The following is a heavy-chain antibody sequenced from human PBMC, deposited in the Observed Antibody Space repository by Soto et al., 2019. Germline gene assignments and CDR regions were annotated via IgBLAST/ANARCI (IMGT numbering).Heavy chain of an antibody. J-gene: IGHJ4*02. Sequence: QVQLVQSGAEVKKPGASVKVACKASGYTFTNHDINWVRQATGQGPEWMGWMNPNSGDTGYAQNFQGRVTMTRDTSTRPAYMELSSLRSEDTAVYYCARVGGNWNDDYFDYWGQGTLVTVSS. CDR3: ARVGGNWNDDYFDY. CDR1: GYTFTNHD. V-gene: IGHV1-8*01. D-gene: IGHD1-1*01. CDR2: MNPNSGDT.